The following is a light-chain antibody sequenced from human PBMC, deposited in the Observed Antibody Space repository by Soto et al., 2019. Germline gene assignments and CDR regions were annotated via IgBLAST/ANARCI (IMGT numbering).Light chain of an antibody. CDR3: QQYNDWPPVYT. CDR1: QSVRTN. CDR2: GAS. Sequence: EIVMTQSPATLSVSPGERATLSCRASQSVRTNLAWYQQKPGQAPRRLIYGASTRATGVPARFSGSGSGTEFTPTISSLQSEDFAIYFCQQYNDWPPVYTFGQGTKLEIK. J-gene: IGKJ2*01. V-gene: IGKV3-15*01.